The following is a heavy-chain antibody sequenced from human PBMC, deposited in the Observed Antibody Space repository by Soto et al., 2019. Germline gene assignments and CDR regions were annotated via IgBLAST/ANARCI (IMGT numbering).Heavy chain of an antibody. J-gene: IGHJ6*02. CDR3: ARGTIFGGDYYYGMDV. D-gene: IGHD3-3*01. CDR1: GGSISSGDYY. V-gene: IGHV4-31*03. Sequence: ASETLSLTCTVSGGSISSGDYYWSWIRQHPTKGLEWIGYIYYSGDTYYNPSLKSRLTISVDTSKNQFSLKLSSVTAADTAVYYCARGTIFGGDYYYGMDVWGQGTTVTVSS. CDR2: IYYSGDT.